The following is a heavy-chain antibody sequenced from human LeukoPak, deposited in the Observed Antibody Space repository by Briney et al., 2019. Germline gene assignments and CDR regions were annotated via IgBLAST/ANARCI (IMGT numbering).Heavy chain of an antibody. V-gene: IGHV3-30*18. Sequence: GGSLRLSRAASGFTFSSYGMHWVRQAPGKGLEWVAVISYDGSNKYYADSVKGRFTISRDNSKNTLYLQMNSLRAEDTAVYYCAKAHGSGSYYNVPWFDPWGQGTLVTVSS. CDR1: GFTFSSYG. D-gene: IGHD3-10*01. CDR3: AKAHGSGSYYNVPWFDP. J-gene: IGHJ5*02. CDR2: ISYDGSNK.